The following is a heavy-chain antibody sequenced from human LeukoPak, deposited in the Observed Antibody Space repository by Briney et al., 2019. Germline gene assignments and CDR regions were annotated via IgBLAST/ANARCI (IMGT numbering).Heavy chain of an antibody. Sequence: SETLSLTCAVYGGSFSGYYWSWIRQPPGKGLEWIGEINHSGSTNYNPSLKSRVTISVDTSKNQFSLKLSSVTAADTAVYYCARGLWFGEGSSYYGMDVWGKGTTVTVSS. CDR1: GGSFSGYY. D-gene: IGHD3-10*01. V-gene: IGHV4-34*01. CDR3: ARGLWFGEGSSYYGMDV. CDR2: INHSGST. J-gene: IGHJ6*04.